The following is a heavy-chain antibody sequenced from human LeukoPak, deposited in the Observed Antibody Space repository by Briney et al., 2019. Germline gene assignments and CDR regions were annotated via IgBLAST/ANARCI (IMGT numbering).Heavy chain of an antibody. CDR1: GYTFTGYY. Sequence: ASVKVSCKASGYTFTGYYMHWARQAPGQGLEWMGWIQLNSGGTNYAQKFQGRFTMTRDTSISTAYMELSSLTSDDTAVFYCAREGISSVRYSEALDYWGQGTLVTVSS. CDR2: IQLNSGGT. D-gene: IGHD1-26*01. CDR3: AREGISSVRYSEALDY. V-gene: IGHV1-2*02. J-gene: IGHJ4*02.